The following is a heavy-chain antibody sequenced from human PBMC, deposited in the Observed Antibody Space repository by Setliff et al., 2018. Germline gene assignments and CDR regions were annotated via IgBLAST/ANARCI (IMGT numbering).Heavy chain of an antibody. CDR2: LFQTGTT. CDR1: GYSISSGYY. Sequence: SETLSLTCTVSGYSISSGYYWGWIRQPPGKGLEWLGSLFQTGTTYYNPSLESRVTMSVDTSNNQFSLKLHPVTAADTAVYYCARHLWGRWMAASSDYFDYWGQGSLVTVSS. D-gene: IGHD3-3*02. CDR3: ARHLWGRWMAASSDYFDY. J-gene: IGHJ4*02. V-gene: IGHV4-38-2*02.